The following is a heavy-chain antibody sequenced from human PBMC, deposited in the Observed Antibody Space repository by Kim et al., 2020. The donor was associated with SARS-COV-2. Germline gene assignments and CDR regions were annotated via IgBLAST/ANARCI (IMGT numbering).Heavy chain of an antibody. V-gene: IGHV4-59*08. CDR1: GGSISSYY. Sequence: SETLSLTCTVSGGSISSYYWSWIRQPPGKGLEWIGYIYYSGSTNYNPSLKSRVTISVDTSKNQFSLKLSSVTAADTAVYYCARHGPRAWFDPWGQGTLVTVSS. CDR2: IYYSGST. J-gene: IGHJ5*02. CDR3: ARHGPRAWFDP.